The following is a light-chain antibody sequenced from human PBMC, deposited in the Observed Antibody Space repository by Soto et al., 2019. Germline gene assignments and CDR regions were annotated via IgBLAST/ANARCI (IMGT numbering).Light chain of an antibody. CDR3: SSYTSRSTLVV. V-gene: IGLV2-14*01. Sequence: QSALTQPASVSGSPGQSITISCTGTSSDVGGYNYVSWYQQHPGKVPKLIIYEVTNRPSGVSDRFSGSKSGNTASLTISGLQAEDEADYYCSSYTSRSTLVVFGGGTKVTVL. J-gene: IGLJ2*01. CDR1: SSDVGGYNY. CDR2: EVT.